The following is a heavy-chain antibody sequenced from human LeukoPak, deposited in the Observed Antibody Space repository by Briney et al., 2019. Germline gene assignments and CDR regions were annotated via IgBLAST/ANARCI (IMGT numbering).Heavy chain of an antibody. CDR2: IYTSGST. Sequence: SETLSLTCTVSGGSISSYHWSWIRQPAGKGLEWIGRIYTSGSTNYNPSLKSRVTMSVDTSKNQFSLKLSSVTAADTAVYYCASHYGSGSFYSPFDYWGQGTLVTVSS. V-gene: IGHV4-4*07. CDR1: GGSISSYH. D-gene: IGHD3-10*01. CDR3: ASHYGSGSFYSPFDY. J-gene: IGHJ4*02.